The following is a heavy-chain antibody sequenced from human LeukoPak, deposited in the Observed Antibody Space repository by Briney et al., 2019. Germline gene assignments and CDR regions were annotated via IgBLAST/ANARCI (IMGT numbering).Heavy chain of an antibody. CDR1: GFTFTDYS. V-gene: IGHV3-21*01. D-gene: IGHD1-26*01. CDR3: ARDGSGYYYYYYMDV. J-gene: IGHJ6*03. Sequence: GGSLRLSCAASGFTFTDYSMTWVRQAPGKGLEWVASISTVSTYTFYSDSVKGRFIISRDNAKNTLYLQMSSLSAEDTAVYFCARDGSGYYYYYYMDVWGRGTTVTVSS. CDR2: ISTVSTYT.